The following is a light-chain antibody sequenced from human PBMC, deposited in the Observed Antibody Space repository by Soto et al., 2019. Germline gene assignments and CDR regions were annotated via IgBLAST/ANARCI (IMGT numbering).Light chain of an antibody. CDR3: TSYPSSTTLEVI. Sequence: QSALTQPASVSGSPGQSITIYCTGDISDVGDYKYVSWYQHHPGQAPKLLIYEVSNRPSGVSHRFSGSKSGNTASLTISGLQAEDEADYYCTSYPSSTTLEVIFGGGTKLTVL. J-gene: IGLJ2*01. CDR2: EVS. V-gene: IGLV2-14*01. CDR1: ISDVGDYKY.